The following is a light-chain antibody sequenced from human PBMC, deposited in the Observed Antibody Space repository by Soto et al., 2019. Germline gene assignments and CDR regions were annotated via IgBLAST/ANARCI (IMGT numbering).Light chain of an antibody. J-gene: IGLJ1*01. V-gene: IGLV1-40*01. CDR3: QSYDSSLSGYV. CDR1: NSNIGADYD. Sequence: QSVLTQPPSVSGAPGQRVTISCTGSNSNIGADYDVHWYQQFPGTAPKLLIYDNNNRPSGVPDRFSGSKSGASASLDITGLQAEDEADYYCQSYDSSLSGYVFGTGTKLTVL. CDR2: DNN.